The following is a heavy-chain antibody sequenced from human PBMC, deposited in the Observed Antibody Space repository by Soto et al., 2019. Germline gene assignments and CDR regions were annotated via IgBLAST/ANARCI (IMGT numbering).Heavy chain of an antibody. D-gene: IGHD3-9*01. CDR2: ISGSGGST. Sequence: EVQLLESGGGLVQPGGSLRLSCAASGFTFSSYAMSWVRQAPGKGLEWVSAISGSGGSTYKADSVKGRFSISRDNSKITVYVQVKGLRVEDRAVYYCENELSQTGYDGGFDYWGQGTMVTVSS. V-gene: IGHV3-23*01. CDR1: GFTFSSYA. CDR3: ENELSQTGYDGGFDY. J-gene: IGHJ4*02.